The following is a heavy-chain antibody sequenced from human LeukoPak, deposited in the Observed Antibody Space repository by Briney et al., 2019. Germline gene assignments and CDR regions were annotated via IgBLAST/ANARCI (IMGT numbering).Heavy chain of an antibody. CDR3: ARHAKQLWGLHYYYYYMDV. CDR1: GGSISSSSYY. Sequence: SETLSLTCTVSGGSISSSSYYWGWIRQPPGKGLEWIGSIYYSGSTYYNPSLKRRVTISVDTSKNQFSLKLSSVTAADTAVYYCARHAKQLWGLHYYYYYMDVWGKGTTVTISS. J-gene: IGHJ6*03. V-gene: IGHV4-39*01. CDR2: IYYSGST. D-gene: IGHD5-18*01.